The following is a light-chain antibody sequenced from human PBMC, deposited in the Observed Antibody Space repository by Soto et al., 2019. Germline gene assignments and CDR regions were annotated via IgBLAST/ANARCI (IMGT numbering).Light chain of an antibody. CDR2: DVS. Sequence: QSALTQPASVSGSPGQSITISCTGTSSDVGGYNYVSWYQQHPGKAPKLMIYDVSNRPSGVSNRFSGSKSANTASLTISGLQAEDEADYYCSSYTSSSPRVFGTGTKLTVL. CDR1: SSDVGGYNY. V-gene: IGLV2-14*01. CDR3: SSYTSSSPRV. J-gene: IGLJ1*01.